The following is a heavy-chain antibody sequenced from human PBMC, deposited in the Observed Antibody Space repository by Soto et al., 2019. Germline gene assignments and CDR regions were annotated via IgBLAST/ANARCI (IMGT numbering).Heavy chain of an antibody. Sequence: ASVKVSCKASGYTFTSYAMHWVRQAPGQRLEWMGWINAGNGNTKYSQKFQGRVTITRDTSASTAYMELSSLRSEDTAVYYCARDRQSYSYYYYGMDVWGQGTTVTVSS. D-gene: IGHD2-15*01. CDR2: INAGNGNT. CDR1: GYTFTSYA. V-gene: IGHV1-3*01. J-gene: IGHJ6*02. CDR3: ARDRQSYSYYYYGMDV.